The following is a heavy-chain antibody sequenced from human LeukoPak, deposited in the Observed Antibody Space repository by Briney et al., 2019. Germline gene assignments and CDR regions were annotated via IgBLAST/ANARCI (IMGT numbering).Heavy chain of an antibody. J-gene: IGHJ6*04. Sequence: SETLSLTCSVSGAYINNYHWSWIRQPAGRGLEWIGRLMTNGGINYNPSLKSRVTMSLDTPRNQFSLKLSSVTAADTAIYYCTTDQRDSRMDDWGKGTTVTVSS. CDR3: TTDQRDSRMDD. CDR2: LMTNGGI. CDR1: GAYINNYH. V-gene: IGHV4-4*07. D-gene: IGHD2-21*02.